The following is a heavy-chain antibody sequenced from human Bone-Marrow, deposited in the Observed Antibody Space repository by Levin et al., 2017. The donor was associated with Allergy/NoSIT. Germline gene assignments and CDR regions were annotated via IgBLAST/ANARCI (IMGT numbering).Heavy chain of an antibody. J-gene: IGHJ4*02. Sequence: GESLKISCSSSGFRMSSFAMSWVRQAPGKGLEWVSSFSNINKAYYADSVVGRFTISRDSSRNILYLQMNSLRDEDTAMYYCAKDHPSSGWPTFESWGQGTLVTVSS. CDR1: GFRMSSFA. V-gene: IGHV3-23*05. CDR2: FSNINKA. CDR3: AKDHPSSGWPTFES. D-gene: IGHD6-19*01.